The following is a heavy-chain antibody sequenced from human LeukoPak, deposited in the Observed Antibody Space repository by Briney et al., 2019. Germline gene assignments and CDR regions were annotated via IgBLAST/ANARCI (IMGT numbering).Heavy chain of an antibody. CDR2: ISSNGGST. D-gene: IGHD2-2*01. CDR1: GFTFSSYA. V-gene: IGHV3-64D*06. CDR3: VKDHDCSSTSCPQVFDY. Sequence: GGSLRLSCSASGFTFSSYAMHWVRQAPGKGLEYVSAISSNGGSTYYADSVKGRFTISRDNSKNTLYLQMSSLRAEDTAVYYCVKDHDCSSTSCPQVFDYWGQGTLATVSS. J-gene: IGHJ4*02.